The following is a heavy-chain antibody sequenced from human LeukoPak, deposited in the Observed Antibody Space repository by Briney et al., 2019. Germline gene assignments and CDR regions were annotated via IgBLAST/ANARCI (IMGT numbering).Heavy chain of an antibody. J-gene: IGHJ5*02. Sequence: SETLSLTCAVYGGSFSGYYWSWIRQPPGKGLEWIGEINHSGSTNYNPSLKSRVTISVDTSKNQFSLKLSSVTAADTAVYYCAGVSTFWFDPWGQGTLVTLSS. CDR3: AGVSTFWFDP. CDR2: INHSGST. V-gene: IGHV4-34*01. CDR1: GGSFSGYY. D-gene: IGHD1-1*01.